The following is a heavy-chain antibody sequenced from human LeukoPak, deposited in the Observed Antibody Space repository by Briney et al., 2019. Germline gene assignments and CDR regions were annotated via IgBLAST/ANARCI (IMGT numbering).Heavy chain of an antibody. CDR2: IWYDGSNK. Sequence: GGSLRLSCAASGFTFSSYGMHWVRQAPGKGLEWVAVIWYDGSNKYYADSVKGRFTISRDNSKNTLYLQMNSLRAEDTAVYYCARDYCSGGSCYQFDYWGQGTLVTVSS. J-gene: IGHJ4*02. D-gene: IGHD2-15*01. V-gene: IGHV3-33*01. CDR3: ARDYCSGGSCYQFDY. CDR1: GFTFSSYG.